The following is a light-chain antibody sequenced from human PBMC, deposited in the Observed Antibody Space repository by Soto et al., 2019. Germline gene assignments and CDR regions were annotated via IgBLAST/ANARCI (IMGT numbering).Light chain of an antibody. V-gene: IGLV2-23*02. CDR3: CSYAGSSTYV. J-gene: IGLJ1*01. CDR2: EVN. Sequence: QSVLTQPASVSGSPGQSITISCTGTSSDVGSYNLVSWYQQYPGKAPKLMIYEVNKRPSGVSNRLSGSKSGNTASLTISGLQAEDEADYYCCSYAGSSTYVFGTGTKVT. CDR1: SSDVGSYNL.